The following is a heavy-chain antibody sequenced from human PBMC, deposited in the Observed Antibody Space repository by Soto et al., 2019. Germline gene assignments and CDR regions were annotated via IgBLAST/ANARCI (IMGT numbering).Heavy chain of an antibody. CDR3: ARDDGGSSWDNSFDY. Sequence: SXKVSCKASGGTFSSYTISWVRQAPGQGLEWMGRIIPILGIANYAQKFQGRVTITADKSTSTAYMELSSLRSEDTAVYYCARDDGGSSWDNSFDYWGQGTLVTVSS. V-gene: IGHV1-69*04. J-gene: IGHJ4*02. CDR1: GGTFSSYT. CDR2: IIPILGIA. D-gene: IGHD6-13*01.